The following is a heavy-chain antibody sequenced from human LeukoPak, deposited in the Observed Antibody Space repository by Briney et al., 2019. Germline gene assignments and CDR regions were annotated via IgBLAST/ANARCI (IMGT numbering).Heavy chain of an antibody. CDR2: IIPIFGTA. Sequence: ASVKVSCKASGYTFSSYGISWVRQAPGQGLEWMGGIIPIFGTANYAQKFQGRVTITADESTSTAYMELSSLRSEDTAVYYCARDHIAAASNWGQGTLVTVSS. J-gene: IGHJ4*02. CDR1: GYTFSSYG. D-gene: IGHD6-13*01. CDR3: ARDHIAAASN. V-gene: IGHV1-69*13.